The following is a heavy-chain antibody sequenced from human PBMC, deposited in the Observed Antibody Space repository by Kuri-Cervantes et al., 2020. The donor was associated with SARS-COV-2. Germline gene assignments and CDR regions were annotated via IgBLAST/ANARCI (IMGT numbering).Heavy chain of an antibody. V-gene: IGHV3-66*02. Sequence: GESLKISCAASGFTVSGNYMSWVRQAPGKGLEWVSVIYSGGSTYYADSVKGRFTISRDNSKNTLYLQMNSLRAEDTAVYYCARGGFELRFLEWSIDAFDIWGQGTMVTVSS. J-gene: IGHJ3*02. CDR3: ARGGFELRFLEWSIDAFDI. D-gene: IGHD3-3*01. CDR1: GFTVSGNY. CDR2: IYSGGST.